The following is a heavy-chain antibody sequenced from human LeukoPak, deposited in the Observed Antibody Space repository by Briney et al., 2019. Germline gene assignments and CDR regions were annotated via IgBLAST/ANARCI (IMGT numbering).Heavy chain of an antibody. CDR1: GFTFSSYS. CDR3: AGDHCSGGSCYPEGWLV. Sequence: GGSLRLSCAASGFTFSSYSMNWVRQAPGKGLEWVSSISSSSSYIYYADSVKGRFTISRDNAKNSLYLQMNSLRAEDTAVYYCAGDHCSGGSCYPEGWLVWGQGTLVTVSS. J-gene: IGHJ4*02. D-gene: IGHD2-15*01. CDR2: ISSSSSYI. V-gene: IGHV3-21*01.